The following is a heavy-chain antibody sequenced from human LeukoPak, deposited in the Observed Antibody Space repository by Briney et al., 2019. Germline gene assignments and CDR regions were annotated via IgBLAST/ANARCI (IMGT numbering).Heavy chain of an antibody. CDR3: ARAPDYDFWRLNWFDP. V-gene: IGHV1-18*01. J-gene: IGHJ5*02. Sequence: GASVKVSCKASGYTFTSYGISWGRQAPGQGLEGRGGISAYDGNTNYAQKLQGRVTMTTDTSTSTAYMELRSLRSDDTAVYYCARAPDYDFWRLNWFDPWGQGTLVTVSS. D-gene: IGHD3-3*01. CDR2: ISAYDGNT. CDR1: GYTFTSYG.